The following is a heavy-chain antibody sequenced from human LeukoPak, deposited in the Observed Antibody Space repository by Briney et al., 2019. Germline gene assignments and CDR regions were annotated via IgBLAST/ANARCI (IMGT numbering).Heavy chain of an antibody. CDR1: GYTFTSYG. J-gene: IGHJ6*04. V-gene: IGHV1-18*04. CDR2: ISAYNGNT. CDR3: ATSYGSGSYYTQSYYYYGMDV. D-gene: IGHD3-10*01. Sequence: ASVKVSCKASGYTFTSYGISWVRQAPGQGLEWMGWISAYNGNTNYAQKLQGRVTMTTDTSTSTAYMELRSLRSDDTAVYYCATSYGSGSYYTQSYYYYGMDVWGKGTTVTASS.